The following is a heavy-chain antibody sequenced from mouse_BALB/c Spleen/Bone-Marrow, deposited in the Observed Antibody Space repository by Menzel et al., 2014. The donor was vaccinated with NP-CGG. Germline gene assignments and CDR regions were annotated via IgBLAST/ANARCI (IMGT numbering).Heavy chain of an antibody. D-gene: IGHD1-2*01. CDR3: ARTTAWYFDV. CDR1: GYTFTSYY. J-gene: IGHJ1*01. V-gene: IGHV1S56*01. Sequence: QVQLQQSGPELVKPGASVKMSCKASGYTFTSYYIHWVKQRPGQGLEWIGWIYPGDGSTRYNEKFKGKTTLTADKSSSTAYMLLSSLTPEDSAIYFCARTTAWYFDVWGAGTTVTVSS. CDR2: IYPGDGST.